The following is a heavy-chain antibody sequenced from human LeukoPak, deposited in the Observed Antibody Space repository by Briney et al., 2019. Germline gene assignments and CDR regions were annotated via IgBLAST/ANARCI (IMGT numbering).Heavy chain of an antibody. CDR2: ISWNSGSI. CDR3: AKGALAAAGLDY. V-gene: IGHV3-9*01. J-gene: IGHJ4*02. Sequence: GGSLKPSCEPPDLPLVIIPSHWARQLPGRAWEWAPGISWNSGSIGYADSVKGRFTISRDNAKNSLYLQMNSLRAEDTALYYCAKGALAAAGLDYWGQGTLVTVSS. D-gene: IGHD6-13*01. CDR1: DLPLVIIP.